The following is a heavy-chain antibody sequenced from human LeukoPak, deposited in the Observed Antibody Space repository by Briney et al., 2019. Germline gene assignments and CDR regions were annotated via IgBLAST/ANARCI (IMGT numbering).Heavy chain of an antibody. Sequence: PGGSLRLSCAASGFTFSTYAMSWVRQAPGKGLEWVSAITGSGGSTFYADSVKGRFTISRDNSKNTLYLQMNSLRAEDTAVYYCAREAVTRNYFDYWGQGTLVTVSS. CDR1: GFTFSTYA. CDR3: AREAVTRNYFDY. D-gene: IGHD4-17*01. J-gene: IGHJ4*02. CDR2: ITGSGGST. V-gene: IGHV3-23*01.